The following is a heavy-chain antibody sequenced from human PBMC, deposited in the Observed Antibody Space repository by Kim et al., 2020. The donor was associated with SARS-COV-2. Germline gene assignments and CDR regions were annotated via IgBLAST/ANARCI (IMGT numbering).Heavy chain of an antibody. J-gene: IGHJ6*02. V-gene: IGHV3-30*04. CDR2: ISYDGSNK. CDR1: GFTFSSYA. CDR3: ARSGGRNGRLGALYTGQMDV. Sequence: GGSLRLSCAASGFTFSSYAMHWVRQAPGKGLEWVAVISYDGSNKYYADSVKGRFTISRDNSKNTLDLQMNSLRAEDTAVYYCARSGGRNGRLGALYTGQMDVWGPGNTGTVPS. D-gene: IGHD3-16*01.